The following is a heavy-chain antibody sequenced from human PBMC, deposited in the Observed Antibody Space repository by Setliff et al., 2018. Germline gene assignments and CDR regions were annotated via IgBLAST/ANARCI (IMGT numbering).Heavy chain of an antibody. Sequence: PSETLSLTCTVSGGPFSGASIWSWIRQPPGKGLEFIGYVYHSGTAKYDPSLESRAIMSVDTSKNQISLKLTSVTAADTAVDYCGRGFSRIEGWGNWFDPWGQGILVTVSS. CDR2: VYHSGTA. CDR1: GGPFSGAS. CDR3: GRGFSRIEGWGNWFDP. V-gene: IGHV4-59*08. D-gene: IGHD2-15*01. J-gene: IGHJ5*02.